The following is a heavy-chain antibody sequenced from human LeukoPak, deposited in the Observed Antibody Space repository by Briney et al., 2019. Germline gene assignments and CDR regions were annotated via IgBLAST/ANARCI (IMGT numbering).Heavy chain of an antibody. D-gene: IGHD2-2*01. CDR2: TYYRSKWYN. J-gene: IGHJ6*03. CDR1: GDSVSSNSAA. Sequence: SQTLSLTCAISGDSVSSNSAAWNWIRQSPSRGLEWLGRTYYRSKWYNDYAVSVKSRITINPDTSKNQFSLQLNSVTPADTALYYCARDGRVCSSTSCPYYMDVWGKGTTVTVSS. CDR3: ARDGRVCSSTSCPYYMDV. V-gene: IGHV6-1*01.